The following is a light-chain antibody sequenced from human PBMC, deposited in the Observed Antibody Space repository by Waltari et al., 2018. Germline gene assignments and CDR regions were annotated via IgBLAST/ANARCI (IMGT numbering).Light chain of an antibody. CDR3: AAWDDSLSGLVV. CDR1: SPHIGSNY. V-gene: IGLV1-47*01. CDR2: RNA. J-gene: IGLJ2*01. Sequence: QSVLTQPPSASGTPGQRVTMSCSGSSPHIGSNYVYWYQPLPGTAPNPLIYRNAQRPSGVPDRFSGSKSGTSASLAISGLRSEDEADYYCAAWDDSLSGLVVFGGGTKVTVL.